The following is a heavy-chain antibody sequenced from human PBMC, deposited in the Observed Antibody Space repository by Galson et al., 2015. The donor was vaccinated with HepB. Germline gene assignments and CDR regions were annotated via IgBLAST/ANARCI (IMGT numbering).Heavy chain of an antibody. CDR2: MNPNSGNT. CDR1: GYTFTSYD. D-gene: IGHD3-22*01. V-gene: IGHV1-8*01. J-gene: IGHJ6*03. CDR3: ARGYDSSGYYFAGYYYYYMDV. Sequence: SVKVSCKASGYTFTSYDINWVRQATGQGLEWMGWMNPNSGNTGYAQKFQGRVTMTRNTSISTAYMELSSLRSEDTAVYYCARGYDSSGYYFAGYYYYYMDVWGKGTTVTVSS.